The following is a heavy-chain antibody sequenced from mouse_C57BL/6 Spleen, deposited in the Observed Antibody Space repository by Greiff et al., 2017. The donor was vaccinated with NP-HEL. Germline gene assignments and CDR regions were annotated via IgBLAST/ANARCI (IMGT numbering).Heavy chain of an antibody. D-gene: IGHD2-4*01. J-gene: IGHJ4*01. CDR1: GYTFTSYG. CDR2: IYPRSGNT. V-gene: IGHV1-81*01. Sequence: QVQLQQSGAELARPGASVKLSCKASGYTFTSYGISWVKQRTGQGLEWIGEIYPRSGNTYYNEKFKGKATLTADKSSSTAYMELRSLTSEDSAVYFCAREDFPYDYDVGYAMDYWGQGTSVTVSS. CDR3: AREDFPYDYDVGYAMDY.